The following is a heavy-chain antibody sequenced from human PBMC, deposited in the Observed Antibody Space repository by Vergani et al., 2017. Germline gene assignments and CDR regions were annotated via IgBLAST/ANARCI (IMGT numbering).Heavy chain of an antibody. Sequence: QVQLVQSGAEVKKPGASVKVSCKASGGTFSSYATSWVRQATGQGLEWMGRIIPIFGTANYAQKFQGRVTSTADESTSTAYMELSSLRSEDTAVYYCARSTNYCSSTSCYTGNYWGQGTLVTVSS. V-gene: IGHV1-69*13. J-gene: IGHJ4*02. D-gene: IGHD2-2*02. CDR1: GGTFSSYA. CDR3: ARSTNYCSSTSCYTGNY. CDR2: IIPIFGTA.